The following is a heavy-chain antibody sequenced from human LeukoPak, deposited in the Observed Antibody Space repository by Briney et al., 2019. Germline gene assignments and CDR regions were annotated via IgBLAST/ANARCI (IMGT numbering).Heavy chain of an antibody. D-gene: IGHD6-13*01. Sequence: PETLSLTCTVSGGSISSYYWSWIRQPAGKGLEWIGRIYTRGSTNYNPSLKSRVTMSVDTSKNQFSLKLSSVTAADTAVYYCARYNGAAAAAYYYYMDVWGKGTTVTVSS. CDR3: ARYNGAAAAAYYYYMDV. CDR1: GGSISSYY. CDR2: IYTRGST. J-gene: IGHJ6*03. V-gene: IGHV4-4*07.